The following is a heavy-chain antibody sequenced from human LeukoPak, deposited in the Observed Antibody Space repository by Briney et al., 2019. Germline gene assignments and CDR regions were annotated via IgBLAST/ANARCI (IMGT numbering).Heavy chain of an antibody. CDR3: ARGHCSGTSCSNYNYYYMDV. Sequence: ASVKVSCKASGYTFTSYDINWVRQATGQGLEWMGWMNPNSGDTGYAQKFQGRVTITRNTSISTAYMELSSLRSEDTAVYYCARGHCSGTSCSNYNYYYMDVWGKGTTVTVSS. D-gene: IGHD2-2*01. CDR2: MNPNSGDT. V-gene: IGHV1-8*03. CDR1: GYTFTSYD. J-gene: IGHJ6*03.